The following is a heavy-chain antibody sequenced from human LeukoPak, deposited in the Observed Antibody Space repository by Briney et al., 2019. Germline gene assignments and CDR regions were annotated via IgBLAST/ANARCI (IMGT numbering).Heavy chain of an antibody. Sequence: ASVKVSCKASGYTFTSYYMHWVRQAPGQGLEWMGWINTNTGNPTYAQGFTGRFVFSLDTSVSTAYLQISSLKAEDTAVYYCARDSIFGVVEAFDIWGQGTMVTVSS. J-gene: IGHJ3*02. V-gene: IGHV7-4-1*02. CDR2: INTNTGNP. CDR3: ARDSIFGVVEAFDI. D-gene: IGHD3-3*01. CDR1: GYTFTSYY.